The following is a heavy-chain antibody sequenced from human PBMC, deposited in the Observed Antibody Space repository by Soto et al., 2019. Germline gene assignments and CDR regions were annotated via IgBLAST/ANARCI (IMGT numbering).Heavy chain of an antibody. CDR1: GGTFSSYA. D-gene: IGHD2-2*01. V-gene: IGHV1-69*13. CDR2: IIPIFATA. J-gene: IGHJ6*02. Sequence: GASVKVSCKASGGTFSSYAISWVRQAPGQGLVWMGGIIPIFATANYAQKFQGRVMITVDESTSTAYMELSSLRSEDTAVYYCARSVSFRYQLLKRGMDVWGQGTTVTVSS. CDR3: ARSVSFRYQLLKRGMDV.